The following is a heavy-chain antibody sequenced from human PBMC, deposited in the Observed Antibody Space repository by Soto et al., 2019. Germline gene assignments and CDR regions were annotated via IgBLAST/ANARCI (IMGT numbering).Heavy chain of an antibody. V-gene: IGHV3-23*01. CDR2: ISGSSDAA. CDR3: ATYSGSYPVYNGLSL. D-gene: IGHD1-26*01. J-gene: IGHJ6*02. CDR1: GFPFSTSA. Sequence: EVQLLESGGGLVQPGGSLRLSCAASGFPFSTSAMNWVRQAPGKGLEWVSIISGSSDAAYYAESVKGRFASSRDNSKNTLYLQMNSLRAEDTAVYYCATYSGSYPVYNGLSLWGQGTTVTVS.